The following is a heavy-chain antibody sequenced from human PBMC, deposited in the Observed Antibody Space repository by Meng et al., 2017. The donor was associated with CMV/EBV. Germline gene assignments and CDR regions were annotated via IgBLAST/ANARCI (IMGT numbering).Heavy chain of an antibody. D-gene: IGHD2-2*01. Sequence: GGSLRLSCAVSGFTVSSNYMSWVRQAPGKGLEWVSVIYSGGSTYYADSVKGRFTISRDNSNNTLYLQMNSLRAEDTAVYYCARVTPCSSTSCEAFDIWGQGTMVTVSS. CDR1: GFTVSSNY. V-gene: IGHV3-53*01. CDR2: IYSGGST. J-gene: IGHJ3*02. CDR3: ARVTPCSSTSCEAFDI.